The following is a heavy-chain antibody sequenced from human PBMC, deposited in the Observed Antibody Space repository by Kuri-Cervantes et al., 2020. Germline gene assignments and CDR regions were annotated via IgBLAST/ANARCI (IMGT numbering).Heavy chain of an antibody. CDR1: GGSIRGGAYY. Sequence: ESLKISCSVSGGSIRGGAYYWGWIRQPPGKGLEWIGSIYTSGSTNYNPSLKSRVTISVDKSKNQFSLKLSSVTAADTAVYYCARSAVTGAFDYWGQGTLVTVSS. CDR2: IYTSGST. J-gene: IGHJ4*02. V-gene: IGHV4-39*07. D-gene: IGHD2-21*02. CDR3: ARSAVTGAFDY.